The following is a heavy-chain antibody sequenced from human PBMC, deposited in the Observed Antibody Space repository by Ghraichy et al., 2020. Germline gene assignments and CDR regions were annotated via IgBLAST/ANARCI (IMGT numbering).Heavy chain of an antibody. J-gene: IGHJ4*02. Sequence: SQTLSLTCGVFGGSFSAHSWGWIRQPPGMGLEWIGEINHSGNTAFNPSLNSRVTISVDASKTRLFLKLTSVTAADTAVYYCARGLAYSGYSWNFWGQGTLVTVSS. D-gene: IGHD4-23*01. V-gene: IGHV4-34*01. CDR1: GGSFSAHS. CDR2: INHSGNT. CDR3: ARGLAYSGYSWNF.